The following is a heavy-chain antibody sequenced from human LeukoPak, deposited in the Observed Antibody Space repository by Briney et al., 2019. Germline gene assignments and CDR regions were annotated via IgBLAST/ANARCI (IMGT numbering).Heavy chain of an antibody. J-gene: IGHJ6*03. V-gene: IGHV3-21*01. CDR1: GFTFNNCG. D-gene: IGHD3-9*01. CDR3: ARMDVPDFDHYYYMDV. Sequence: GGTLRLSCAVSGFTFNNCGMSWVRQAPGKGLEWVSSISSSSSYIYYADSVKGRFTISRDNAKNSLYLQMNSLRAEDTAVYYCARMDVPDFDHYYYMDVWGKGTTVTVSS. CDR2: ISSSSSYI.